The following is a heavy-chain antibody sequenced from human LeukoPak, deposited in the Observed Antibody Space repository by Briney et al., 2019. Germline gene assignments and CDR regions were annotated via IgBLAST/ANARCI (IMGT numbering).Heavy chain of an antibody. CDR2: ISSSGSTI. D-gene: IGHD1-26*01. V-gene: IGHV3-48*03. CDR1: GFTFSSYE. J-gene: IGHJ6*02. Sequence: GGSLRLSCAASGFTFSSYEMNWVRQAPGKGLEWVSYISSSGSTIYYADSVKGRFTISRDNAKNSLYLQMNSLRAEDTAVYYCARDRGYSGSYHPWGYYYYGMDVWGQGTTVTVSS. CDR3: ARDRGYSGSYHPWGYYYYGMDV.